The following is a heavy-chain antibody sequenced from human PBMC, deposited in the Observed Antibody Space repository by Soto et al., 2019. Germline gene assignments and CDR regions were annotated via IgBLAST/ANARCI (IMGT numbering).Heavy chain of an antibody. CDR3: ARSTTVTTLWYYGMDV. V-gene: IGHV1-69*13. Sequence: ASVKVSCKASGGTFSSYAISWVRQAPGQGLEWMGGIIPIFGTANYAQKFQGRVTITADESTSTAYMELSSLRSEDTAVYYCARSTTVTTLWYYGMDVWGQGTTVTVSS. J-gene: IGHJ6*02. CDR2: IIPIFGTA. D-gene: IGHD4-4*01. CDR1: GGTFSSYA.